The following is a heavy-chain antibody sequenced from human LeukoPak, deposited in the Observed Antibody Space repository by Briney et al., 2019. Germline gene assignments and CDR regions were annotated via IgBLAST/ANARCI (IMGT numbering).Heavy chain of an antibody. D-gene: IGHD1-26*01. Sequence: GGSLRLSCAASGFTFSSYAMSWVRQAPGKGLEWVSAISGSGGSTYYADSVKGRFTISRDNSKNTLYLQMNSLRAEDTAVYYCAKAQIDLYSAGATGLVAFDIWGQGTMVTVSS. V-gene: IGHV3-23*01. CDR1: GFTFSSYA. CDR3: AKAQIDLYSAGATGLVAFDI. J-gene: IGHJ3*02. CDR2: ISGSGGST.